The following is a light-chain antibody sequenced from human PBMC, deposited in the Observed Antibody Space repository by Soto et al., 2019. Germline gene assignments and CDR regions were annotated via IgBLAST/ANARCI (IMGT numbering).Light chain of an antibody. V-gene: IGKV3-15*01. CDR1: QSVRSN. Sequence: EIVMTQSPATLSVSPGERATLSCRASQSVRSNLAWYQQKLGQAPRLLIYGASTRATGIPARFSGSGSGTEFTLTISSLQSEDFAIFYCQQYNDWPRTFGQRTKL. J-gene: IGKJ2*01. CDR3: QQYNDWPRT. CDR2: GAS.